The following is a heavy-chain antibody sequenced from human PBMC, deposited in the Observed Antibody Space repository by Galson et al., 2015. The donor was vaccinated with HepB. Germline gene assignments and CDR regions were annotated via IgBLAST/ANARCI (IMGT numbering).Heavy chain of an antibody. J-gene: IGHJ6*02. CDR3: AREVADVGWTPYSNYFPSYYYGMDV. V-gene: IGHV1-46*01. CDR1: GYTFTSYY. Sequence: SVKVSCKASGYTFTSYYMHWVRQAPGQGLEWMGIINPSGGSTSYAQKFQGRVTMTRDTSTSTVYMELSSLRSEDTAVYYCAREVADVGWTPYSNYFPSYYYGMDVWGQGTTVTVSS. CDR2: INPSGGST. D-gene: IGHD4-11*01.